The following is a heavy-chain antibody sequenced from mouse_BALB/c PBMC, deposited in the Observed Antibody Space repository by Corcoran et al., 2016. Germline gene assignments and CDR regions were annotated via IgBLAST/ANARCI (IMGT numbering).Heavy chain of an antibody. D-gene: IGHD2-3*01. CDR3: ARWLLQYCDV. V-gene: IGHV14-3*02. CDR2: IDPANGNT. J-gene: IGHJ1*01. Sequence: EVQLQQSGAELVKPGASVKLSCTASGFNIKDTYMHWVTQRPAQGLEWIGRIDPANGNTKYDPKFQGKATITADTSSNTAYLQLSSLTSEDTAVDYCARWLLQYCDVWGAGTTVTVSS. CDR1: GFNIKDTY.